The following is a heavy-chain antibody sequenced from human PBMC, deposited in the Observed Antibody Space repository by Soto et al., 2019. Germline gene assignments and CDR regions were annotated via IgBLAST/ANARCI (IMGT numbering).Heavy chain of an antibody. CDR3: ARGHIVVVPAAQTNYYYGMDV. CDR2: IIPIFGTA. D-gene: IGHD2-2*01. Sequence: SVKNSCKASGGTFSSYAISWVRQAPGQGLEWMGGIIPIFGTANYAHKFQGRVTITADKSTSTAYMELSSLRSEDTAVYYCARGHIVVVPAAQTNYYYGMDVWGQGTTVTVSS. V-gene: IGHV1-69*06. CDR1: GGTFSSYA. J-gene: IGHJ6*02.